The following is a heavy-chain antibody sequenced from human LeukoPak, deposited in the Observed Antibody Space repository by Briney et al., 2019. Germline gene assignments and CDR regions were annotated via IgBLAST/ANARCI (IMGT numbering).Heavy chain of an antibody. CDR3: ARDWYNNSDAFDL. D-gene: IGHD4-11*01. V-gene: IGHV3-21*01. Sequence: PGGSLRLSCAASGVTFSSYSRNWVRQAAGKGLEWVASISSSSSYIYYADSVKGRFTITRDNAKNSLYLQMNRLRAEDTAVYYCARDWYNNSDAFDLWGQETMVTVSS. CDR1: GVTFSSYS. J-gene: IGHJ3*01. CDR2: ISSSSSYI.